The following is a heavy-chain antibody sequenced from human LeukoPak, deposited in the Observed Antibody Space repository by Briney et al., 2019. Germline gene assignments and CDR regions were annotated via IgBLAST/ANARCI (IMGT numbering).Heavy chain of an antibody. CDR2: IDPNSGGT. Sequence: ASVKVSCKASGYTFTGYYMHWVRQAPGQGLEWMGWIDPNSGGTNYAQKFQGRVTMTRDTSTSTAYMELSRLRSDDTAVYYCARAPIAAAYWFDPWGQGTLVTVSS. CDR1: GYTFTGYY. J-gene: IGHJ5*02. CDR3: ARAPIAAAYWFDP. V-gene: IGHV1-2*02. D-gene: IGHD6-13*01.